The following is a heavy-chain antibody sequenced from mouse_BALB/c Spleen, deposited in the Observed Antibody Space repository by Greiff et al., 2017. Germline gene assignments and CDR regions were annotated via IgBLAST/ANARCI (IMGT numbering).Heavy chain of an antibody. D-gene: IGHD2-14*01. CDR1: GFTFSSYA. CDR3: ARGMGYYRYDVFAY. CDR2: ISSGGST. V-gene: IGHV5-6-5*01. Sequence: EVKLQESGGGLVKPGGSLKLSCAASGFTFSSYAMSWVRQTPEKRLEWVASISSGGSTYYPDSVKGRFTISRDNARNILYLQMSSLRSEDTAMYYCARGMGYYRYDVFAYWGQGTLVTVSA. J-gene: IGHJ3*01.